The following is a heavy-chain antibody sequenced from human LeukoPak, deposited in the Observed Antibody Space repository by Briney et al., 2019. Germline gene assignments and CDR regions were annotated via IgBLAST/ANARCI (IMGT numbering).Heavy chain of an antibody. CDR1: GFTLSSYA. D-gene: IGHD5-24*01. Sequence: GESVRLSCGASGFTLSSYAMSGVRQAPGKGLEWGSAISRSSTSTYPADSVKGRFTISTDNSQNSLYLQMNSLRAAATAVYYCAKISMATIGDLHPFDTWGQGTLVTVSS. V-gene: IGHV3-23*01. CDR2: ISRSSTST. CDR3: AKISMATIGDLHPFDT. J-gene: IGHJ3*02.